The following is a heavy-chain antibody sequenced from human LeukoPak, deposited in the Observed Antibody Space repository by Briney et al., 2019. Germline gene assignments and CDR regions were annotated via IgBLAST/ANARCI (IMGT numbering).Heavy chain of an antibody. CDR2: ISGSGGST. Sequence: GGSLRLSCAASGFTFSSYAMSWVRQAPGKGLEWVSAISGSGGSTYYADSVKGRFTISRDNSKNTLYLQMNSLRDDDTAVYYCAKSRDSSWSFYFDYWGQGTLVTVSS. V-gene: IGHV3-23*01. CDR1: GFTFSSYA. CDR3: AKSRDSSWSFYFDY. J-gene: IGHJ4*02. D-gene: IGHD6-13*01.